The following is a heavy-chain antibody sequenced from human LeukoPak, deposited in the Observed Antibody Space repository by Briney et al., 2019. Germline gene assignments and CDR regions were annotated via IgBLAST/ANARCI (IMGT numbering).Heavy chain of an antibody. CDR3: AKEGYYYGSGDAFDV. J-gene: IGHJ3*01. D-gene: IGHD3-22*01. CDR1: GFSFGSSA. V-gene: IGHV3-23*01. CDR2: ISGSGGRT. Sequence: GGSLRLSCAASGFSFGSSAMSWVRQAPRKGLEWVSDISGSGGRTYYGDSVRGRFTISGDNSKNILFLQMDSLRVEDTAVYFCAKEGYYYGSGDAFDVWGQGTMVTVSS.